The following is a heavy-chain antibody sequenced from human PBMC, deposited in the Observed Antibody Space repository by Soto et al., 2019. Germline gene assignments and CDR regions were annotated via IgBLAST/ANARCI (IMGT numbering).Heavy chain of an antibody. Sequence: PSETLSLTCTVSGGSISSGGYYWSWIRQHPGKGLEWIGYIYYSGSTYYNPSLKSRVTISVDTSKNQFSLKLSSVTAADTAVYYCASNVDNGYYGMDVWGQGTTVTVSS. CDR1: GGSISSGGYY. D-gene: IGHD5-12*01. CDR3: ASNVDNGYYGMDV. J-gene: IGHJ6*02. CDR2: IYYSGST. V-gene: IGHV4-31*03.